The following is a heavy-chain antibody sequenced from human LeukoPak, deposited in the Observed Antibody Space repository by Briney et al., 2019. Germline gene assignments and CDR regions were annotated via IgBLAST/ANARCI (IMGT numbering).Heavy chain of an antibody. Sequence: SETLSLTCTVSGGSIGSYHWSWIRQPPGKGLEWIGHVHYTWNTKYNPSLTGRVSISLDRSKNQFSLSLSSLTAADTAVYYCARVASKGGMDVWGQGTTVIVSS. CDR3: ARVASKGGMDV. D-gene: IGHD5/OR15-5a*01. CDR2: VHYTWNT. CDR1: GGSIGSYH. J-gene: IGHJ6*02. V-gene: IGHV4-59*01.